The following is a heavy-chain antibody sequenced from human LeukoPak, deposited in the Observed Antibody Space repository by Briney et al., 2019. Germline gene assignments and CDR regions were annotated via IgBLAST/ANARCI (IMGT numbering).Heavy chain of an antibody. CDR1: GGSISSGGYY. V-gene: IGHV4-31*03. Sequence: SETLSLTCTVSGGSISSGGYYWSWIRQHPGKGLEWIGYIYYSGSTYYNPSLKSRVTISVDTSKNQFSLKLSSVTAADTAVYYCARDLRTYCSGGSCYYYGMDVWGQGTTVTVSS. J-gene: IGHJ6*02. CDR2: IYYSGST. D-gene: IGHD2-15*01. CDR3: ARDLRTYCSGGSCYYYGMDV.